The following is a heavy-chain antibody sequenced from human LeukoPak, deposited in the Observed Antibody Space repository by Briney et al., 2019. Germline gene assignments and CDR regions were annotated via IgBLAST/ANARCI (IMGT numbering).Heavy chain of an antibody. J-gene: IGHJ6*03. CDR2: ISAYNGNT. CDR3: ARDLFGSSWVYYYYMDV. V-gene: IGHV1-18*01. CDR1: GYTFTSYG. D-gene: IGHD6-13*01. Sequence: GASVKVSCKASGYTFTSYGISWVRQAPGQGLEWIGWISAYNGNTNYAQKLQGRVTMTTDTSTSTAYMELRSLRSDDTAVYYCARDLFGSSWVYYYYMDVWGKGTTVTVSS.